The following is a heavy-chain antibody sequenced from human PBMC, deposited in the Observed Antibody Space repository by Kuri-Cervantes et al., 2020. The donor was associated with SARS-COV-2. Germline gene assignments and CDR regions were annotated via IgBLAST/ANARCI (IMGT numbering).Heavy chain of an antibody. CDR2: IRYDGSNK. Sequence: GGSLRLSCAASGFTFSSYGMHWVRQAPGKGLEWVAFIRYDGSNKYYADSVKGRFTTSRDNSKNTLYLQMNSLRAEDTAVYYCAKDEYYYGSGSYYTVDDYWGQGTLVTVSS. J-gene: IGHJ4*02. CDR3: AKDEYYYGSGSYYTVDDY. CDR1: GFTFSSYG. D-gene: IGHD3-10*01. V-gene: IGHV3-30*02.